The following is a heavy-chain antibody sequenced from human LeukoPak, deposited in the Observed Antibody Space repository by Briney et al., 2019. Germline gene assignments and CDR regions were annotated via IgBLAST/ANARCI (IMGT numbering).Heavy chain of an antibody. D-gene: IGHD2-2*01. J-gene: IGHJ4*02. CDR2: IIPIFGTA. CDR1: GGTFSSYA. V-gene: IGHV1-69*05. CDR3: ARDQHYATDY. Sequence: SVKVSCKASGGTFSSYAISWVRQAPGQGLEWMGRIIPIFGTANYAQKFRGRVTMTSDTSTSTVYMELSSLISDDTAVYYCARDQHYATDYWGQGTLVTVCS.